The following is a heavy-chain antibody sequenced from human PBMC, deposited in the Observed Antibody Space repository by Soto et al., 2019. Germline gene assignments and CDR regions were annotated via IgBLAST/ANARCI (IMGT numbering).Heavy chain of an antibody. CDR2: INAGNGNT. Sequence: QVQLVQSGAEVKKPGASVKVSCKASGYTFTSYAMHWVRQAPGQRLEWMGWINAGNGNTKYSQKFQGRVTITRDTSASTAYMELRSLSSEDTAVYYCARTIRGVAFDIWGQGTMVTVSS. CDR1: GYTFTSYA. CDR3: ARTIRGVAFDI. V-gene: IGHV1-3*01. J-gene: IGHJ3*02. D-gene: IGHD3-10*01.